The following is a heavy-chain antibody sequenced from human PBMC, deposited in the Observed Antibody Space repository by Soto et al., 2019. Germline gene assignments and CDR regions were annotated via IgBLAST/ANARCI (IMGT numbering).Heavy chain of an antibody. CDR1: GFTFSDYY. J-gene: IGHJ6*03. V-gene: IGHV3-11*01. Sequence: RGSLRLSCAASGFTFSDYYMSWIRQAPGKGLEWVSYISSSGSTIYYADSVKGRFTISRDNAKNSLYLQMNSLRAEDTAVYYCTRGVTYYDFWSSYKEYYYYYYMDDWGKGTTVTVSS. CDR2: ISSSGSTI. D-gene: IGHD3-3*01. CDR3: TRGVTYYDFWSSYKEYYYYYYMDD.